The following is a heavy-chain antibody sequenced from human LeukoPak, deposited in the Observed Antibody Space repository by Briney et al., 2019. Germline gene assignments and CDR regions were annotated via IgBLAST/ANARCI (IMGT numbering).Heavy chain of an antibody. Sequence: ASVKVSCKASGYTFTGYYMHWVRQAPGQGLEWMGWISAYNGNTNYAQKLQGRVTMTTDTSTSTAYMELRSLRSDDTAVYYCARVPVYDFWSGYFGYWGQGTLVTVSS. D-gene: IGHD3-3*01. J-gene: IGHJ4*02. CDR2: ISAYNGNT. CDR1: GYTFTGYY. V-gene: IGHV1-18*04. CDR3: ARVPVYDFWSGYFGY.